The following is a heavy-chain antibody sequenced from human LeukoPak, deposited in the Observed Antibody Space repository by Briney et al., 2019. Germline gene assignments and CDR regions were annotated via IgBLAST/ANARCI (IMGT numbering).Heavy chain of an antibody. D-gene: IGHD3-22*01. V-gene: IGHV1-46*04. CDR1: GYTFTSYF. Sequence: ASVKVSCKASGYTFTSYFIHWVRQAPGQGLEWVGIINPSGGTTSYAQKLQGRVAMTRDTSTSTVYMELSSLRSEDTAVFYCARARTQHYYDSSGYFDYWGQGTLVTVSS. CDR3: ARARTQHYYDSSGYFDY. CDR2: INPSGGTT. J-gene: IGHJ4*02.